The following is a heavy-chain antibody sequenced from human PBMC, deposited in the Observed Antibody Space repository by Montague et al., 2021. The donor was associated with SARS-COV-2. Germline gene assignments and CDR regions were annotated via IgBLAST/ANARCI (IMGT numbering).Heavy chain of an antibody. Sequence: SETLSLTCTVSGGSISSSSYYWAWIRQPPGKGLEWIGSIYYRGSTYYNPSLKSRVFISVDTSKNQLSLTLTSVTAADTAVYYCATQEGPSGRIPWPFDFWGQGTLLSVSS. J-gene: IGHJ4*02. CDR2: IYYRGST. CDR1: GGSISSSSYY. D-gene: IGHD6-19*01. CDR3: ATQEGPSGRIPWPFDF. V-gene: IGHV4-39*01.